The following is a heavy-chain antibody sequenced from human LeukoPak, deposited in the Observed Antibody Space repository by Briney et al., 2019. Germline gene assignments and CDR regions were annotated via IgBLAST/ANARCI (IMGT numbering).Heavy chain of an antibody. CDR1: GYTFTSYD. V-gene: IGHV1-8*01. CDR3: ARRNQLLNYYYYYHMDV. CDR2: MNPNSGNT. Sequence: GASVKVSCKASGYTFTSYDINWVRQATGQGLEWMGWMNPNSGNTGYAQKFQGRVTMTRNTSISTAYMELSSLRSEDTAVYYCARRNQLLNYYYYYHMDVWGKGTTVTVSS. D-gene: IGHD2-2*01. J-gene: IGHJ6*03.